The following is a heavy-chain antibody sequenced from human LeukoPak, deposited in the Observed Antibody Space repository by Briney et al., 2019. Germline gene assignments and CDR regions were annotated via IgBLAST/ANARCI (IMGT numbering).Heavy chain of an antibody. CDR1: GYTFTSYA. CDR3: ARSGRGTYYYFDL. CDR2: ISGSNGNT. V-gene: IGHV1-18*01. D-gene: IGHD1-26*01. Sequence: AASVKVSCKASGYTFTSYAMNWVRQAPGQGLEWMGWISGSNGNTNYAQKFQGRVSMTADTSTSTAYMELRSLRSDDTAVYYCARSGRGTYYYFDLWGQGTLVTVSS. J-gene: IGHJ4*02.